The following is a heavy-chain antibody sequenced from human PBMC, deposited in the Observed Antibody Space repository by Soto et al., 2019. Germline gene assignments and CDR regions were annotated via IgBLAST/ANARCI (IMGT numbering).Heavy chain of an antibody. V-gene: IGHV3-23*01. CDR1: GFTFSSYA. D-gene: IGHD3-3*01. J-gene: IGHJ4*02. CDR2: ISGSGGST. CDR3: AKDSRWSGYSIIDY. Sequence: EVQLLESGGGLVQPGGSLRLSCAASGFTFSSYAMSWVRQAPGKGLEWVSAISGSGGSTYYADSVKGRFTISRDNSKNTLYLQMSSLRAEDTAVYYCAKDSRWSGYSIIDYWGQGTLVTVSS.